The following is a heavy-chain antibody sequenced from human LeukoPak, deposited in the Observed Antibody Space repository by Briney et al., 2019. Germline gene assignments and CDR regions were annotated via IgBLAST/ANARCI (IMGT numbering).Heavy chain of an antibody. Sequence: ASVKVSCKASGYTFTGYYMHWVRQAPGQGLEWMGWINPNSGGTNYAQKFQGRVTMTRDTSISTAYMELSRLRSDDTAVYYCARDESSSPVEGYYFDYWGQGTLVTVSS. CDR2: INPNSGGT. D-gene: IGHD6-6*01. J-gene: IGHJ4*02. CDR1: GYTFTGYY. V-gene: IGHV1-2*02. CDR3: ARDESSSPVEGYYFDY.